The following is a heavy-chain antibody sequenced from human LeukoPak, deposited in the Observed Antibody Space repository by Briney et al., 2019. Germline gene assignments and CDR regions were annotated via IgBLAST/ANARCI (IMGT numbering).Heavy chain of an antibody. D-gene: IGHD2-21*02. Sequence: GGSLRLSCAASGFTFSSCDMSWVCQAPGKGLEWVSAISASGSDTYYAGSVKGRFTISRDTSKNTLYLQMNSLRAEDTALYYCAKQPSGVTGTYDYWGQGTLVTVSS. J-gene: IGHJ4*02. CDR1: GFTFSSCD. CDR3: AKQPSGVTGTYDY. V-gene: IGHV3-23*01. CDR2: ISASGSDT.